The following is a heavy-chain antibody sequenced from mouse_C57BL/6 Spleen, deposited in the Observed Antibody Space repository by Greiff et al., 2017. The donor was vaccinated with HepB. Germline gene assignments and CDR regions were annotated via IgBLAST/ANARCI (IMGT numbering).Heavy chain of an antibody. CDR2: IWSGGST. D-gene: IGHD1-1*01. CDR1: GFSLTSYG. V-gene: IGHV2-2*01. J-gene: IGHJ3*01. CDR3: ARPSTVVAEDWFAY. Sequence: VKVEESGPGLVQPSQSLSITCTVSGFSLTSYGVHWVRQSPGKGLEWLGVIWSGGSTDYNAAFISRLSISKDNSKSQVFFKMNSLQADDTAIYYCARPSTVVAEDWFAYWGQGTLVTVSA.